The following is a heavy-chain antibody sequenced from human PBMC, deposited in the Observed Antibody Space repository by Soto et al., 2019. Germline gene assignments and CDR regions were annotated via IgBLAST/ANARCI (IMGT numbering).Heavy chain of an antibody. D-gene: IGHD3-22*01. J-gene: IGHJ5*02. CDR3: ARDSSGYHNWFDP. Sequence: SETLSLSCTVSGGSISSYYWSWIRQPPGKGLEWIGYIYYSGSTNYNPSLKSRVTISVDTSKNQFSLKLSSVTAADTAVYYCARDSSGYHNWFDPWGQGTLVTVSS. CDR2: IYYSGST. CDR1: GGSISSYY. V-gene: IGHV4-59*01.